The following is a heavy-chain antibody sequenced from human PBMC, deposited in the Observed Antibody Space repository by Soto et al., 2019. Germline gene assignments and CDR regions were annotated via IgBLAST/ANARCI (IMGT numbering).Heavy chain of an antibody. Sequence: PGGSLRLSCVASGFAFRSHRMHWARQAPGKGPEWVAGISFDGSRRNYAVSVKGRFTISRDTSSNTLYLQMNSLRGEDTAVYYCAIDVLPRYRDPRASSGHGTPVT. CDR2: ISFDGSRR. CDR3: AIDVLPRYRDPRAS. V-gene: IGHV3-30*03. J-gene: IGHJ5*01. D-gene: IGHD4-17*01. CDR1: GFAFRSHR.